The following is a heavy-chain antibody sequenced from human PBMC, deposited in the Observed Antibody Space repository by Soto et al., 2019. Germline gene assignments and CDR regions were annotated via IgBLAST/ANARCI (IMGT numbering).Heavy chain of an antibody. V-gene: IGHV1-2*02. J-gene: IGHJ4*02. D-gene: IGHD3-3*01. CDR3: ARVHRCWEWYFDI. Sequence: PAKVSCEASGDSLVCHSVRWVRHAPGQGLERMGWIDHNTGDTNYAQKFKGRVTMTRDPSVQTEYMEWTRLRSDDRAVYYCARVHRCWEWYFDIGGQGTLVTVYS. CDR2: IDHNTGDT. CDR1: GDSLVCHS.